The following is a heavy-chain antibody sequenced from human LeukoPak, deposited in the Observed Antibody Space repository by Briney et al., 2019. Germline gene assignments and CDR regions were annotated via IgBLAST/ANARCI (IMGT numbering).Heavy chain of an antibody. CDR2: IKQDASAI. CDR1: GLIFSDYW. V-gene: IGHV3-7*01. D-gene: IGHD2-2*01. Sequence: GGSLRLSCAASGLIFSDYWMNWVRQAPGKGLQWVANIKQDASAIYYMDSVKGRFTISRDNAKNSLYLQMNSLRVEDTAVYYCARGFSSTPNWFDPWGQGTLVTVSS. J-gene: IGHJ5*02. CDR3: ARGFSSTPNWFDP.